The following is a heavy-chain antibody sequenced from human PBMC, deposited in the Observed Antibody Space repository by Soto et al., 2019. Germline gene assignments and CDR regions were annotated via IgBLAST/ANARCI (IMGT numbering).Heavy chain of an antibody. CDR1: GFTFSHYA. Sequence: QVQLVESGGGVVQPGRSLRLSXXXXGFTFSHYAMHWVRQAPGKGLEWVALMSYDGSNEYYADSVKGRFTISRDNSKNTLYLQMNSLRAEDTAVYYCAKDGSHNFDYWGQGTLVTVSS. CDR3: AKDGSHNFDY. J-gene: IGHJ4*02. D-gene: IGHD1-26*01. V-gene: IGHV3-30*18. CDR2: MSYDGSNE.